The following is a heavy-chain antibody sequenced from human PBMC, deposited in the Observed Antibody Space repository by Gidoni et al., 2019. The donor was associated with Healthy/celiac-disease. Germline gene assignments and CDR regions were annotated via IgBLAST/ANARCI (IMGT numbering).Heavy chain of an antibody. CDR2: IYYSGST. J-gene: IGHJ3*02. Sequence: QLQLQESGPGLVKPSETLSLTCTGSGGPISSSSYYWGWIRQPPGKGLVWIGSIYYSGSTYYNPSLKSRVTISVDTSKNQFSLKLSSVTAADTAVYYCARDRSYYDSSGRGGAFDIWGQGTMVTVSS. CDR3: ARDRSYYDSSGRGGAFDI. V-gene: IGHV4-39*07. D-gene: IGHD3-22*01. CDR1: GGPISSSSYY.